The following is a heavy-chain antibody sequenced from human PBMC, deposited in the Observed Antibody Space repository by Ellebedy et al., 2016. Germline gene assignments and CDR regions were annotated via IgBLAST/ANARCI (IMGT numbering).Heavy chain of an antibody. V-gene: IGHV3-23*01. CDR2: ITSSGIT. CDR3: ANVGGSGTYYNGY. D-gene: IGHD3-10*01. Sequence: GGSLRLSCAASGFTFSNYAVAWVRQAPETGLEWVSSITSSGITYYTDSAKGRFTISRDNSKNRLYLQMSSLKVEDTATYYCANVGGSGTYYNGYWGQGTLVTVSS. J-gene: IGHJ4*02. CDR1: GFTFSNYA.